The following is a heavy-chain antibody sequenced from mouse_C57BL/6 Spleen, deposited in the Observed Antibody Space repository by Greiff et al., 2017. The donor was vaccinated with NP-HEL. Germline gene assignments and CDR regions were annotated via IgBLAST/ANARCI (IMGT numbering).Heavy chain of an antibody. Sequence: VQLQQSGAELVKPGASVKLSCKASGYTFTEYTIHWVKQRSGQGLEWIGWFYPGSGSIKYNEKFKDKATLNADKSSSTVYMELSRLTSEDSAVYFCARHEKDYYGSSYYAMDYWGQGTSVTVSS. V-gene: IGHV1-62-2*01. CDR3: ARHEKDYYGSSYYAMDY. CDR2: FYPGSGSI. CDR1: GYTFTEYT. D-gene: IGHD1-1*01. J-gene: IGHJ4*01.